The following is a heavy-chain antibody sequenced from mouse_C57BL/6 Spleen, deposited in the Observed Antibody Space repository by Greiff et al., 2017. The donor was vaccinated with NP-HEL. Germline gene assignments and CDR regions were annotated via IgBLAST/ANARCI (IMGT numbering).Heavy chain of an antibody. CDR2: ISSGGSYT. CDR1: GFTFSSYG. CDR3: ARHGGSFDY. V-gene: IGHV5-6*01. Sequence: EVNVVESGGDLVKPGGSLKLSCAASGFTFSSYGMSWVRQTPDKRLEWVATISSGGSYTYYPDSVKGRFTISRDNAKNTLYLQMSSLKSEDTAMYYCARHGGSFDYWGQGTTLTVSS. J-gene: IGHJ2*01.